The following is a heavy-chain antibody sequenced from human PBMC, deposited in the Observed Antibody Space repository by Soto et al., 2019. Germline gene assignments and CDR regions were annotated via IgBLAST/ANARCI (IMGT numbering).Heavy chain of an antibody. V-gene: IGHV4-59*08. Sequence: SETVSLTCTVSGGSISSYYWSWIRQPPGKGLEWIGYIYYSGSTNYNPSLKSRVTISVDTSKNQFSLELSSVTAADTAVYYCARAKAPLYSSSWYWFDPWGQGTLVTVS. CDR2: IYYSGST. CDR1: GGSISSYY. D-gene: IGHD6-13*01. J-gene: IGHJ5*02. CDR3: ARAKAPLYSSSWYWFDP.